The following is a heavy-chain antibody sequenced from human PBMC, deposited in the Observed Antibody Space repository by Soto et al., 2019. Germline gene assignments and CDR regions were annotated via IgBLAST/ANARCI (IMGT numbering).Heavy chain of an antibody. CDR1: GGSIRSGGYY. V-gene: IGHV4-31*03. D-gene: IGHD5-18*01. Sequence: TLSLTCTVSGGSIRSGGYYWSWVRQNPRKGLEWIGNIYYSGNTYYNPSLKSRLTISVDTSKNQFSLNLSSVTAADTAVYYCARDRLMATAGTARHYFGLDVWGQGTTVTVSS. J-gene: IGHJ6*02. CDR3: ARDRLMATAGTARHYFGLDV. CDR2: IYYSGNT.